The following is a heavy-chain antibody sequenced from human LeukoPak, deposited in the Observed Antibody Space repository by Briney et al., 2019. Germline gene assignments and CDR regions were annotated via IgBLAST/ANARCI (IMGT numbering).Heavy chain of an antibody. D-gene: IGHD6-19*01. CDR3: ARSHLSLAVAGARRGPYFDY. Sequence: PSETLSLTCAVYGGSFSGYYWSWIRQPPGKGLEWIGEINHSGSTNYNPFLKSRVTISVDTSKNQSSLKLSSVTAADTAVYYCARSHLSLAVAGARRGPYFDYWGQGTLVTVSS. CDR2: INHSGST. CDR1: GGSFSGYY. J-gene: IGHJ4*02. V-gene: IGHV4-34*01.